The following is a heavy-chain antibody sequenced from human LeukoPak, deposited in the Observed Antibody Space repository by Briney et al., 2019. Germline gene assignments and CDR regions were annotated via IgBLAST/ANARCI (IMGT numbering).Heavy chain of an antibody. D-gene: IGHD1-26*01. CDR3: AKDRDGGSATTAKGFDY. CDR2: ISTSGGRT. V-gene: IGHV3-23*01. Sequence: GGSLRLSCAASGFIFSNYGMSWVRQAPGKGLDWVSGISTSGGRTYYADSVKGRFTISRANSKNTLYLQMNSLGAEDTAIYYCAKDRDGGSATTAKGFDYWAQGTRVTVSS. CDR1: GFIFSNYG. J-gene: IGHJ4*02.